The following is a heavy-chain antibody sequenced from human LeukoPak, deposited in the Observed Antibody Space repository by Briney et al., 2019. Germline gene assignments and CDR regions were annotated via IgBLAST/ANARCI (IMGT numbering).Heavy chain of an antibody. D-gene: IGHD3-3*01. CDR2: INHSGST. CDR3: ARASLPYDFWTGSFFDY. CDR1: GGSFSGYY. Sequence: PSETLSLTCAVYGGSFSGYYWSWIRQPPGKGLEWIGEINHSGSTNYNPSLKSRVTISVDTSKNQFSLKLSSVTAADTAVYYCARASLPYDFWTGSFFDYWGQGTLVTVSS. V-gene: IGHV4-34*01. J-gene: IGHJ4*02.